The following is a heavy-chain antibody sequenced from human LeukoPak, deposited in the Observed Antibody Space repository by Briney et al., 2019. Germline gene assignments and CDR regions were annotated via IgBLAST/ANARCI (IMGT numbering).Heavy chain of an antibody. CDR3: ASDPPYTSSSAW. Sequence: SVKVSCKASGFTFTSTAAQWVRQARGQRLEWIGWILVGSGNTNYAQMFQERVTLTWDVSTSTAYMVLSSLRSEDTAIYYCASDPPYTSSSAWWGQGTLVTVSS. CDR1: GFTFTSTA. CDR2: ILVGSGNT. V-gene: IGHV1-58*01. J-gene: IGHJ4*02. D-gene: IGHD2-2*01.